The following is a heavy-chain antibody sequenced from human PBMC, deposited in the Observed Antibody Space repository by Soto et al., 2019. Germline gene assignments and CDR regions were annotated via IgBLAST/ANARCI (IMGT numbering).Heavy chain of an antibody. Sequence: QVHLVQSGAEVRKPGASVKISCKASGYTFTNYAVHWVRQAPGQRLECMGWINSNNGNTEYSQKFHDRVTITRDTSASTVYMELHSLRSEDTAVYYWARDRVSRRFDYWGQGTLVTVSS. CDR2: INSNNGNT. D-gene: IGHD3-16*02. CDR1: GYTFTNYA. V-gene: IGHV1-3*04. J-gene: IGHJ4*02. CDR3: ARDRVSRRFDY.